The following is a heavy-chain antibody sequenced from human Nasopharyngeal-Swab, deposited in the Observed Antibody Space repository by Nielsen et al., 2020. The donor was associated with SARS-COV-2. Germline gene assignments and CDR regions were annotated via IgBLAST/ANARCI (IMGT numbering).Heavy chain of an antibody. CDR3: ARVGGDYYYYYYMDV. J-gene: IGHJ6*03. D-gene: IGHD4-17*01. CDR1: GGSISSYY. Sequence: ETLSLTCTVSGGSISSYYWSWIRQPPGKGLEWIGYIYYSGSTNYNPSLKSRVTISVDTSKNQFSLKLSSVTAADTAVYFCARVGGDYYYYYYMDVWGKGTPVTVSS. CDR2: IYYSGST. V-gene: IGHV4-59*01.